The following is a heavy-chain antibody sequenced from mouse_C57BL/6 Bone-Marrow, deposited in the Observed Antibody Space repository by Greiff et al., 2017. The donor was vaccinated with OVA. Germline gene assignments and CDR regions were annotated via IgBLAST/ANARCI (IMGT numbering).Heavy chain of an antibody. D-gene: IGHD2-1*01. CDR1: GFTFSSYG. Sequence: EVMLVESGGDLVKPGGSLKLSCAASGFTFSSYGMSWVRQTPDKRLEWVATISSGGSYTYYPDSVKGRFTISRDNAKNTLYLQMSSLKSEDTAMYYCARRGFYYLAMDYWGQGTSVTVSS. J-gene: IGHJ4*01. CDR2: ISSGGSYT. V-gene: IGHV5-6*02. CDR3: ARRGFYYLAMDY.